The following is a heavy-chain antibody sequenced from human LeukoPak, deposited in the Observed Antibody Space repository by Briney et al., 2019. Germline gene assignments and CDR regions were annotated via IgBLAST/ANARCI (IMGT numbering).Heavy chain of an antibody. CDR3: ARDNSGPQN. D-gene: IGHD1-26*01. V-gene: IGHV3-7*05. J-gene: IGHJ4*02. CDR1: GFTFSNYW. CDR2: INQDAGGK. Sequence: GGSLRLSCEASGFTFSNYWMSWVRQAPGKGLEWVANINQDAGGKYYVDSVKGRFTISRENAKSSLYLQMNSLRAEDTAVYYCARDNSGPQNWGQGTLVTVPS.